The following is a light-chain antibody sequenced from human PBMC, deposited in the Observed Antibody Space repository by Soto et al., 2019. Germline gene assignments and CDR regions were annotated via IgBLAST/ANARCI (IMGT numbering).Light chain of an antibody. CDR3: CSYAGSTTFEV. J-gene: IGLJ1*01. CDR2: EVS. V-gene: IGLV2-23*02. CDR1: SNDVGRYNF. Sequence: QSALTQPASVSGSPGQSITISCTGTSNDVGRYNFVAWYQQVPGKAPKLLIYEVSERPSGVSDRFSGSKSGHTASLTISGLPAEDEADYYCCSYAGSTTFEVFGTGTKLTVL.